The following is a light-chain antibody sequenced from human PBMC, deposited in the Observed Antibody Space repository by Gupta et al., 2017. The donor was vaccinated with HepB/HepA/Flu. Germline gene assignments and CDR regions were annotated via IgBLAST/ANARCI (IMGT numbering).Light chain of an antibody. V-gene: IGLV2-14*03. CDR3: SSYTSTSTLV. J-gene: IGLJ2*01. Sequence: QSALTQPASVSGSPGQSITISCTGTSSDVGGYNYVSWYQQHPGKAPKLMVYDVSYRPSGVSNRFSGSKSGNTASLIISGLQTEDEADYYCSSYTSTSTLVFGGGTKVTVL. CDR1: SSDVGGYNY. CDR2: DVS.